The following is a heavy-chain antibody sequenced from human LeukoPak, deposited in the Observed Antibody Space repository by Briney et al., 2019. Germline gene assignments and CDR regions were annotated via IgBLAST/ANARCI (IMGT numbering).Heavy chain of an antibody. Sequence: SQTLSLTCTVSGDSVNSGAYYWSWLRQPAGKEPEWIGRIYPLETTNYNPSLKSRVAISVDTSKNQFSLKLSPVTAADTAVYYGGGEMVAGLGGFFDIGGKGTMATFS. CDR3: GGEMVAGLGGFFDI. V-gene: IGHV4-61*02. CDR2: IYPLETT. D-gene: IGHD3-16*01. J-gene: IGHJ3*02. CDR1: GDSVNSGAYY.